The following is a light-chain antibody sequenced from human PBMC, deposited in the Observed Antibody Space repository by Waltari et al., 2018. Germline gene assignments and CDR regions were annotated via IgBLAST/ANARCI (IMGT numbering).Light chain of an antibody. Sequence: DIVMTQSPDSLSLSLGDRATINCKSSQTILYNSNNKNYLSWYQQKPGQPPKLLIYWASTRDSGVPDRFSGRGSGTDFTLAISSLQAEDVAVYYCQQYYSGLTFGGGTRVEIK. J-gene: IGKJ4*01. CDR3: QQYYSGLT. CDR2: WAS. V-gene: IGKV4-1*01. CDR1: QTILYNSNNKNY.